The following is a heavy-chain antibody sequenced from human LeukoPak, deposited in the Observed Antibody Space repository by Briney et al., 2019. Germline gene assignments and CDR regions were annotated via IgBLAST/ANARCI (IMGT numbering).Heavy chain of an antibody. J-gene: IGHJ3*02. Sequence: SETLSLTCAVSGASITSDYWSWIRQPPGKGLEWIGSIHYSGSTYYNPSLKSRLTISVDTSKNQFSLKLSSVTAADTAVYYCARLYCSGGNCYGAFDIWGQGTMVTVSS. CDR2: IHYSGST. V-gene: IGHV4-59*05. CDR1: GASITSDY. D-gene: IGHD2-15*01. CDR3: ARLYCSGGNCYGAFDI.